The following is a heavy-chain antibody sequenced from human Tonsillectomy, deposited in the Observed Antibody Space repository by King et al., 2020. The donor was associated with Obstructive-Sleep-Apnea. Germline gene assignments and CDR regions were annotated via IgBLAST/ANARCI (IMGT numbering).Heavy chain of an antibody. CDR2: ISSIGST. Sequence: QLQESGPGLVKPSGTLTLTCTVSGGSISSGPYSWGWIRQPPGKGLVWTGDISSIGSTYYNPSLKSRVTMSVDTSKNQFSLKLPSVTAADTAVYYCARVTPYGMDVWGQGTTVNVSS. V-gene: IGHV4-39*07. CDR1: GGSISSGPYS. CDR3: ARVTPYGMDV. J-gene: IGHJ6*02. D-gene: IGHD1-14*01.